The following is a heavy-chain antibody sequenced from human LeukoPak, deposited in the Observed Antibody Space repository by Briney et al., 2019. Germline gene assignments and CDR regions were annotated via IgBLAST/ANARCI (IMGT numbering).Heavy chain of an antibody. V-gene: IGHV1-18*01. J-gene: IGHJ4*02. CDR3: ATSSSWYFGY. Sequence: ASVKVSCKSSGYTFTSYGISWVRQAPGQGLEWMGWISAYNGNTNYAQNLQGRVTLTTDTSTSTAYMELRSLRSDDTAVYYCATSSSWYFGYWGQGTLVTVSS. CDR1: GYTFTSYG. D-gene: IGHD6-13*01. CDR2: ISAYNGNT.